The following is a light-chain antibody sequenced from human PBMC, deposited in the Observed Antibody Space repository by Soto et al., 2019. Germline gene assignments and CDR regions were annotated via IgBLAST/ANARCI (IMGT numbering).Light chain of an antibody. V-gene: IGKV3-20*01. CDR1: QIVSSSY. Sequence: EMVLTQSPGTLSLSPGERATLSCRASQIVSSSYLAWYQQHPGQAPRLLIYGAYSRATGIPDRFSGSGSGTDFTLTISRLEPEDFAVYYCQQYGSSPLLTFGGGTKVEIK. CDR3: QQYGSSPLLT. J-gene: IGKJ4*01. CDR2: GAY.